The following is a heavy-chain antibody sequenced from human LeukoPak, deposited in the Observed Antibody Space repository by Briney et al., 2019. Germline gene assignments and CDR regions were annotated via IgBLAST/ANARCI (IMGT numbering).Heavy chain of an antibody. CDR1: GVSISSGDYY. J-gene: IGHJ3*02. D-gene: IGHD5-18*01. CDR3: ARDGRYSFGLTRNAFDI. Sequence: SETLSLTCTVSGVSISSGDYYWNWIRQRPGKGLEWIGYIHHSGTTFYNPSLKSRVTISVDTSKNQFSLKLSSVTAADTAVYFCARDGRYSFGLTRNAFDIWGQGTVVSVSS. CDR2: IHHSGTT. V-gene: IGHV4-31*03.